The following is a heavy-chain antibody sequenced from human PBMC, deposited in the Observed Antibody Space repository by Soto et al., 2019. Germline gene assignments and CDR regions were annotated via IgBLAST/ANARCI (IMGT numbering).Heavy chain of an antibody. CDR1: GYTFSDFD. Sequence: ASVKVSCKASGYTFSDFDINWLRQAAGQGPEWMGWMNDKSGDTFSAQRLQGKFNMTWDTSLSTAYMEVGSLTSDDAAIYYCARGNPFNYAGFDVWGQGTTVTVSS. J-gene: IGHJ6*02. D-gene: IGHD3-16*01. CDR2: MNDKSGDT. CDR3: ARGNPFNYAGFDV. V-gene: IGHV1-8*01.